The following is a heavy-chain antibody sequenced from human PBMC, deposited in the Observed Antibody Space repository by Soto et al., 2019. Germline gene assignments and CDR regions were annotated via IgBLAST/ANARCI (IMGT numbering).Heavy chain of an antibody. CDR1: GYTFTSYG. CDR3: ARDRPQWLVRGRSKDAFDI. D-gene: IGHD6-19*01. Sequence: ASVKVSCKASGYTFTSYGISWVRQAPGQGLEWIGWISAYNGNTNYAQKLQGRVTMTTDTSTSTAYMELRGLRSDDTAVYYCARDRPQWLVRGRSKDAFDIWGQGTMVTVSS. CDR2: ISAYNGNT. V-gene: IGHV1-18*01. J-gene: IGHJ3*02.